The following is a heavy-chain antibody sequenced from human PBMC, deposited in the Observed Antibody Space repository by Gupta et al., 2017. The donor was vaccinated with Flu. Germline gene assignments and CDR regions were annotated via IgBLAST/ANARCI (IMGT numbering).Heavy chain of an antibody. CDR2: ISGNGDRT. CDR1: GFTFSNYA. J-gene: IGHJ4*02. D-gene: IGHD1-26*01. CDR3: AKRGEILGGAAGIFFDY. V-gene: IGHV3-23*01. Sequence: EVQLLESGGGLVQPGGSLSLSCAASGFTFSNYAMTWVRQAPGKGLEWFSTISGNGDRTYYADSVKGRFTISRDNSKNTLYLQVNGLRAEDTALYYCAKRGEILGGAAGIFFDYCGKGTLVTVSS.